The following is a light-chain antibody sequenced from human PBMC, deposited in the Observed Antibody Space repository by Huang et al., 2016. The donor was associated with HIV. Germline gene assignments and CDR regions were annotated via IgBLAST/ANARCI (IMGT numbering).Light chain of an antibody. Sequence: EIVMTQSPATLSVSPGERATLSGRASQSVSSNLAWYQQKPGQAPRLLIYGASTRATCIPARFSGSGSGTEVTLTISSLQSEDFAVYYCQQYNNWLGTFGQGTKLEIK. CDR3: QQYNNWLGT. J-gene: IGKJ2*01. V-gene: IGKV3-15*01. CDR2: GAS. CDR1: QSVSSN.